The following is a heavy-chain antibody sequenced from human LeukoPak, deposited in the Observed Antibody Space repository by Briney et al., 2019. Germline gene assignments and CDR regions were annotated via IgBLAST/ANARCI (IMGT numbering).Heavy chain of an antibody. CDR3: ARQTGTTAKEVNWFDP. Sequence: GASGKVSCKASGYAFTGYYIHWVRQAPGQGLEWMGWINPSSGDTNYAQNFQGRVTMTRDTSITTAYMELSRLTCDDTAVYSCARQTGTTAKEVNWFDPWGQGTLVTVSS. D-gene: IGHD1-1*01. J-gene: IGHJ5*02. CDR1: GYAFTGYY. CDR2: INPSSGDT. V-gene: IGHV1-2*02.